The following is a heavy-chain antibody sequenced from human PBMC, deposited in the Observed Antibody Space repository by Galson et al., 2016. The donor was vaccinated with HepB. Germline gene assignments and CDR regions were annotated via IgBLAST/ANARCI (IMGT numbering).Heavy chain of an antibody. CDR3: ARGRYFEY. CDR1: GGSISSYY. V-gene: IGHV4-4*07. J-gene: IGHJ4*02. Sequence: ETLSLTCNVSGGSISSYYWNWIRQPAGKGLEWIGRIYNSGRTSYNPSLTSRLTMSVDTSKNQFSLKLSSVTAADTAIYYCARGRYFEYWGQGTLVTVSS. CDR2: IYNSGRT.